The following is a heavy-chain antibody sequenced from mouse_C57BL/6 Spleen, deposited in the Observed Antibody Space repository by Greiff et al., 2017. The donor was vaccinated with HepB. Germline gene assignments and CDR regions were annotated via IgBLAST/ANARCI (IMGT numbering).Heavy chain of an antibody. V-gene: IGHV1-52*01. CDR3: AKSTYDYDVGWYFDG. Sequence: VQLQQPGAELVRPGSSVKLSCKASGYTFTSYWMHWVKQRPIQGLEWIGNIDPSDSETHYNQKFKDKATLTVDKSSSTAYMQLSSLTSEDSAVYYCAKSTYDYDVGWYFDGWGTGTTVTVSS. J-gene: IGHJ1*03. CDR2: IDPSDSET. CDR1: GYTFTSYW. D-gene: IGHD2-4*01.